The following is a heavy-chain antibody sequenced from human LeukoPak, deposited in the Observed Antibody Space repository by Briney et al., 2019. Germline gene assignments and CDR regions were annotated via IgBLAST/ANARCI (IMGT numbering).Heavy chain of an antibody. CDR1: GFTFSSYC. V-gene: IGHV3-30*18. J-gene: IGHJ4*02. D-gene: IGHD5-18*01. CDR2: ISYEGSNK. Sequence: GGSLTLSCAASGFTFSSYCMHWVRQAPGEGLEWVAVISYEGSNKFYADSVEGRFTISRDNSKYTLYLQMNRLRAEATAVYYCAKDSGGYTYVLDYWGQGTMVTVSS. CDR3: AKDSGGYTYVLDY.